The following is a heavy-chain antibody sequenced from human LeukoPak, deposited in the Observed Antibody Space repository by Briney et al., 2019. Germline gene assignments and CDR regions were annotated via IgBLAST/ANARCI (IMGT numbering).Heavy chain of an antibody. CDR3: ASSRTHDWFDP. CDR2: INHSGST. V-gene: IGHV4-34*01. J-gene: IGHJ5*02. Sequence: PSETLSLTCAVYGGSFSGYYWSWIRQPPGKGLEWIGEINHSGSTNYNPSLKSRVTISVDTSKNQFSLKLSSVTAADTAVYYCASSRTHDWFDPWGQGTLVTVSS. D-gene: IGHD1-7*01. CDR1: GGSFSGYY.